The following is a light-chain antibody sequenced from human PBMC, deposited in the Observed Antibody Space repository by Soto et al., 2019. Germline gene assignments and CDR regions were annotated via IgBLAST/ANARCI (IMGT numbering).Light chain of an antibody. CDR2: DAS. V-gene: IGKV3-11*01. Sequence: EIVLTQSPATLSLSPGERATLSCRASQSVSSYLAWYQQKPGQAPRLLIYDASNRATGIPARSSGSGSGTDFTLTISSLEPEDFAVYYCQQRSKWPQWTLGQGTKVDIK. CDR1: QSVSSY. J-gene: IGKJ1*01. CDR3: QQRSKWPQWT.